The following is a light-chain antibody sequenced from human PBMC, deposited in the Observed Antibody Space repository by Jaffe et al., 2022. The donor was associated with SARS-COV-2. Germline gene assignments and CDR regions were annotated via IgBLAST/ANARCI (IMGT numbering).Light chain of an antibody. CDR2: DDS. CDR1: NIGSKN. J-gene: IGLJ2*01. V-gene: IGLV3-21*02. CDR3: QVCDTTSDSLVV. Sequence: SYVLSQPPSVSVAPGQTAKVTCAGNNIGSKNVHWYQQRPGQAPVLVVSDDSDRPSGIPERFSGSNSGNTATLTISTVEVGDEADYYCQVCDTTSDSLVVFGGGTKLTVL.